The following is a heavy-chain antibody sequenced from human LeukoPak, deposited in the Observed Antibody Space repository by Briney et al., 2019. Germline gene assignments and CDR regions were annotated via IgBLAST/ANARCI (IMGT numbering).Heavy chain of an antibody. J-gene: IGHJ5*02. CDR2: VTGDGLTT. V-gene: IGHV3-23*01. Sequence: GGSLRLSCAASGFTFNNYAMNWVRQAPGKGLEWVSIVTGDGLTTSYADSVRGRFTISRDNSKNRLHLQMNSLRAEDTAVYYCAKSGTSDWDWCDPWGQGTLVTVSS. CDR3: AKSGTSDWDWCDP. D-gene: IGHD2-21*01. CDR1: GFTFNNYA.